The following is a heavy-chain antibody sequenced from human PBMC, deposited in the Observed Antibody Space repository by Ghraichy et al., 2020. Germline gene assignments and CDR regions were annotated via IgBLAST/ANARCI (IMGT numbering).Heavy chain of an antibody. Sequence: ASVKVSCKASGYTFNGYYLNWVRQAPGQGLQWMGRVNPKSGGTSFGPRFLGRISMTRHTSTETVYLELRSLRSADTAVYFCARGSDHSFDSDADIWGQGTLVTVYS. V-gene: IGHV1-2*06. CDR3: ARGSDHSFDSDADI. CDR1: GYTFNGYY. J-gene: IGHJ4*02. CDR2: VNPKSGGT. D-gene: IGHD3-9*01.